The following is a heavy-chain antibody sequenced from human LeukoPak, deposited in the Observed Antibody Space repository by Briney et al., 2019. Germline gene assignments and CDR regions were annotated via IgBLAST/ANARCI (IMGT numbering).Heavy chain of an antibody. D-gene: IGHD5-12*01. CDR1: AGSMSGYY. J-gene: IGHJ6*03. V-gene: IGHV4-59*08. Sequence: SETLSLTCTVSAGSMSGYYWSWTRQPPGKELEWIGYIHYSGATSYNPSLRSRLTISIDTPKNHFSLRLSSVTAADTAEYFCSRGGWSMDLWGKGTTVTVSS. CDR3: SRGGWSMDL. CDR2: IHYSGAT.